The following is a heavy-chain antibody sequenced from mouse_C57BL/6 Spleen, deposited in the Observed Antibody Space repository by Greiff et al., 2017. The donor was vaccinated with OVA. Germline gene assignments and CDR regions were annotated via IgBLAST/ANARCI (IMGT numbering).Heavy chain of an antibody. V-gene: IGHV1-22*01. D-gene: IGHD2-12*01. J-gene: IGHJ1*03. CDR2: INPNNGGT. CDR3: ATACLRRDWYVDV. CDR1: GYTFTDYN. Sequence: EVKLMESGPELVKPGASVKMSCKASGYTFTDYNMHWVKQSHGKSLEWIGYINPNNGGTSYNQKFKGKATLTVNKSSSTAYMELRSLTSDDSAVYYCATACLRRDWYVDVWGTGTTVTVSS.